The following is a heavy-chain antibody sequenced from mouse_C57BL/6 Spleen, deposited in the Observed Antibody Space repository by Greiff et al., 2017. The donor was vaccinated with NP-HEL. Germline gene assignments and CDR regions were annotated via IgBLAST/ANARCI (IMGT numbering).Heavy chain of an antibody. CDR2: IYPGSGST. CDR1: GYTFTSYW. J-gene: IGHJ4*01. CDR3: AREGLRQNYAMDY. D-gene: IGHD2-4*01. V-gene: IGHV1-55*01. Sequence: VQLQQPGAELVKPGASVKMSCKASGYTFTSYWITWVKQRPGQGLEWIGDIYPGSGSTNYNEKFKSKATLTVDTSSSTAYMQLSSLTSEDSAVYYCAREGLRQNYAMDYWGQGTSVTVSS.